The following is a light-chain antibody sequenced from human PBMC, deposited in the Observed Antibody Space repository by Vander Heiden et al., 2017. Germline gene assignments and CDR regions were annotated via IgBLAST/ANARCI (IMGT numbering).Light chain of an antibody. CDR3: SSYTSSSTVV. J-gene: IGLJ2*01. V-gene: IGLV2-14*03. Sequence: QSALTQPASVSGSPGQSITIPCTGTSSDVGGYNYVSWYQQHPGKAPKLMIYDVSNRPSGVSNRFSGSKSGNTASLTISGLQAEDEADYYCSSYTSSSTVVFGGGTKVTVL. CDR1: SSDVGGYNY. CDR2: DVS.